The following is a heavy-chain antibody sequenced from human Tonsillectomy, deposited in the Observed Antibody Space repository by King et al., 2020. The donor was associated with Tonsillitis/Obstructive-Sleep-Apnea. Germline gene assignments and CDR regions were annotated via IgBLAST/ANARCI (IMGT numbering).Heavy chain of an antibody. J-gene: IGHJ6*03. CDR3: AKEAGYGSSWDSSYYMDV. CDR2: ISYDGSNK. CDR1: GFTFSSYA. V-gene: IGHV3-30*04. D-gene: IGHD6-6*01. Sequence: HVQLVESGGGVVQPGRSLRLSCAASGFTFSSYAMHWVRQAPGKGLEWVAVISYDGSNKYYADSVKGRFTISRDNSKNTLYLQMNSLRAEDTAVYYCAKEAGYGSSWDSSYYMDVWGKGTTVTVSS.